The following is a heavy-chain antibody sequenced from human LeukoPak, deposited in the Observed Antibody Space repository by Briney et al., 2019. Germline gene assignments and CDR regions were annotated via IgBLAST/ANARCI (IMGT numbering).Heavy chain of an antibody. V-gene: IGHV1-46*01. J-gene: IGHJ6*02. Sequence: ASVKVSCKASGYTFTSYYMHWLRQAPGQGLEWMGIINPSGGSTSYAQKFQGRVTMTRDTSTSTVYMELSSLRSEDTAVYYCARERGRWVVTWIRLVAKEDYYGMDVWGQGTTVTVSS. CDR1: GYTFTSYY. CDR3: ARERGRWVVTWIRLVAKEDYYGMDV. D-gene: IGHD5-18*01. CDR2: INPSGGST.